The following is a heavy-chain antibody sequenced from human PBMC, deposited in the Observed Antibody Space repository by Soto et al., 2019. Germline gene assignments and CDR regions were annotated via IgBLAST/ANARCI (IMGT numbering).Heavy chain of an antibody. D-gene: IGHD4-17*01. J-gene: IGHJ3*01. V-gene: IGHV3-30*18. CDR1: GFTFSNYG. Sequence: QVQLVESGGGVVHSGRSLRLSCIASGFTFSNYGIHWVRQGPGKGLEWVAFISSDGSRKLYADSVEGRCTISRDTSRTTVFVELNSLRVEDTAVYLCAKGLLGHYSALDVWGHGTAVTVS. CDR2: ISSDGSRK. CDR3: AKGLLGHYSALDV.